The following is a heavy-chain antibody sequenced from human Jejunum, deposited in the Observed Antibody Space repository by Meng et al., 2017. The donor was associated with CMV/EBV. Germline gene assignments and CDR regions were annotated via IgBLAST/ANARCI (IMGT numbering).Heavy chain of an antibody. CDR2: IKPDGTEK. V-gene: IGHV3-7*04. J-gene: IGHJ4*02. Sequence: EVNLVESGGGLVQPGGSLRLSCAASGFTFNTYWMSWARQAPGKGLEWVAHIKPDGTEKFHLDSVKGRFTISRDNPKNSLYLLMNNLRGEDSAVYYCVRFGYSYAYDYWGQGTLVTVSS. CDR3: VRFGYSYAYDY. D-gene: IGHD5-18*01. CDR1: GFTFNTYW.